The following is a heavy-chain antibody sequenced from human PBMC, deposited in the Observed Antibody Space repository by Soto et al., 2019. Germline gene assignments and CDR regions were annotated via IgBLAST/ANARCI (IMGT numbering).Heavy chain of an antibody. CDR2: IIPMFGTP. Sequence: GASVKVSCKASGVTFNMQDMRWVRQAPGQGLEWMGGIIPMFGTPHYAEKFQDRVTITADDSTGTAYLELSSLASEDTAVYYCARGNSRIASSGTWLDYWGQGTLVTVSS. J-gene: IGHJ4*02. CDR3: ARGNSRIASSGTWLDY. V-gene: IGHV1-69*13. CDR1: GVTFNMQD. D-gene: IGHD6-13*01.